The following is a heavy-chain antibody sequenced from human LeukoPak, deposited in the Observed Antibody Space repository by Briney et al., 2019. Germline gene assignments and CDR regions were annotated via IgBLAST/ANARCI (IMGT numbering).Heavy chain of an antibody. V-gene: IGHV4-59*08. Sequence: PSETLSLTCTVSGASISSRYWSWIRQPPGKGVEWIGYINYRGNTEYSPSLRSRVTISADTSKNQVSLRLTSVTATDTAVYYCARTAAGSSGNYWGQGTLVTVSS. J-gene: IGHJ4*02. CDR1: GASISSRY. D-gene: IGHD6-6*01. CDR2: INYRGNT. CDR3: ARTAAGSSGNY.